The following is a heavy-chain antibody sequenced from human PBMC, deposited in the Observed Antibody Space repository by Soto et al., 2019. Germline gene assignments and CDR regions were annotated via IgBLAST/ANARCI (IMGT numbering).Heavy chain of an antibody. V-gene: IGHV3-23*01. CDR2: ISGSGGST. CDR3: AKDLAWFNAPSDAFDI. Sequence: HPGGSLRLSCAASGFTFSSYAMSWVRQAPGKGLEWVSAISGSGGSTYYADSVKGRFTISRDNSKNTLYLQMNSLRAEDTAVYYCAKDLAWFNAPSDAFDIWGQGTMVTVSS. D-gene: IGHD3-9*01. CDR1: GFTFSSYA. J-gene: IGHJ3*02.